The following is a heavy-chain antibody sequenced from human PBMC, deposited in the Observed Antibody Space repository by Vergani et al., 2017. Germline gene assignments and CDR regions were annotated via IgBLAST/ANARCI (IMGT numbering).Heavy chain of an antibody. Sequence: QVTLRESGPALVKPTQTLTLTCTFSGFSLSTSGMCVSWIRQPPGKALEWLARIDWDDDKYYSTSLKTRLTISKDTSKNQVVLTMTNMDPVDTATYYCARTTSAPKDRDYYYYGMDVWGQGTTVTVSS. V-gene: IGHV2-70*15. CDR2: IDWDDDK. D-gene: IGHD6-6*01. J-gene: IGHJ6*02. CDR1: GFSLSTSGMC. CDR3: ARTTSAPKDRDYYYYGMDV.